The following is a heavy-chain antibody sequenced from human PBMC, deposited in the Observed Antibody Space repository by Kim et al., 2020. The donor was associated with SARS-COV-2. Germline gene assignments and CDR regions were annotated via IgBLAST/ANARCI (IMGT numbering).Heavy chain of an antibody. D-gene: IGHD2-2*01. V-gene: IGHV3-30*04. CDR1: GFTFSSYA. CDR3: ARALDVVVPAAIAAFDI. J-gene: IGHJ3*02. Sequence: GSLRLSCAASGFTFSSYAMHWVRQAPGKGLEWVAVISYDGSNKYYADSVKGRFTISRDNSKNTLYLQMNSLRAEDTAVYYCARALDVVVPAAIAAFDIWGQGTMVTVSS. CDR2: ISYDGSNK.